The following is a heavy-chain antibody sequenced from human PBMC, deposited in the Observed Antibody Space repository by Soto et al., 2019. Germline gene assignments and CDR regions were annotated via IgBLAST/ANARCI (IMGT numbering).Heavy chain of an antibody. CDR2: ILSSGGSI. D-gene: IGHD6-6*01. Sequence: GGSLRLSCAASGVTFSSFSFNWVRQAPGKGLEWVSFILSSGGSIYYPDSAKGRFTISRNNAKNSLYLQMNSLKDEDTAVDYCVREAGEQLVRRGFYYYYMDDWAKGTTVTGSS. V-gene: IGHV3-21*01. CDR3: VREAGEQLVRRGFYYYYMDD. J-gene: IGHJ6*03. CDR1: GVTFSSFS.